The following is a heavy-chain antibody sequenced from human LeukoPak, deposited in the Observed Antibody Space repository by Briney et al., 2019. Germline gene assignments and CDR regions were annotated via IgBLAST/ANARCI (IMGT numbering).Heavy chain of an antibody. CDR1: GYTFTSYG. CDR3: ARDGEWYEKYYYYGMDV. V-gene: IGHV1-18*01. D-gene: IGHD2-8*01. CDR2: ISAYNGNT. J-gene: IGHJ6*02. Sequence: ASVKVSCKASGYTFTSYGISWVRQAPGRGLEWMGWISAYNGNTNYAQKLQGRVTMTTDTSTSTAYMELRSLRSDDTAVYYCARDGEWYEKYYYYGMDVWGQGTTVTVSS.